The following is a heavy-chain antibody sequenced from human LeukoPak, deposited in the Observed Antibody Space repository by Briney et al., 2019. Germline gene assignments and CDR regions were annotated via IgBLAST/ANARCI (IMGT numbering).Heavy chain of an antibody. V-gene: IGHV3-74*01. CDR1: GFTFSTSW. Sequence: PGGSLRLSCAASGFTFSTSWMYWVRQAPGKGLVWVSHINGDGSTSKYADSVKGRFTISRDNAKSTLYLQMNSLRADDTAMYYCARDSSGPFEYWGQGTLVTVSS. J-gene: IGHJ4*02. CDR3: ARDSSGPFEY. CDR2: INGDGSTS. D-gene: IGHD6-19*01.